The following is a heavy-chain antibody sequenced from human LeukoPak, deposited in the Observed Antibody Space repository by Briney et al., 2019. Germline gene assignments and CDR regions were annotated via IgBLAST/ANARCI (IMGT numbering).Heavy chain of an antibody. D-gene: IGHD6-13*01. Sequence: PGGSLRLSCAASGFTFSSYAMSWVRQAPGKGLEWVSAISGSGGSTYYADSVKGRFTISRVNSKNTLYLQMNSLRAEDTAVYYCAKVADYSSSWYYLDYWGQGTLVTVSS. CDR2: ISGSGGST. J-gene: IGHJ4*02. CDR3: AKVADYSSSWYYLDY. V-gene: IGHV3-23*01. CDR1: GFTFSSYA.